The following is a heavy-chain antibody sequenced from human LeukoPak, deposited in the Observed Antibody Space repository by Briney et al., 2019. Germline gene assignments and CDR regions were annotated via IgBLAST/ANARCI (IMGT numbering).Heavy chain of an antibody. CDR2: ISSSSSSI. D-gene: IGHD3-10*01. CDR1: GFRFRSYS. CDR3: AKVGTGNQYGSGDFDL. V-gene: IGHV3-21*01. Sequence: GGSLRLSCVASGFRFRSYSMNWVRQAPGKAPQWVSAISSSSSSIKYADSVKGRFTISRDNAKSSVYLGMNNLGVEDTAVYYCAKVGTGNQYGSGDFDLWGQGSLVNVSS. J-gene: IGHJ4*02.